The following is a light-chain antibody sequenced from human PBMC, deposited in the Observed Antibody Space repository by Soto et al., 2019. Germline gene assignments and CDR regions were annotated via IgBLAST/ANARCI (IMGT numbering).Light chain of an antibody. Sequence: QSALTQPASVSGSPGQSITISCTGTSSDVGSYNYVSWYQQYQGKAPKPMIYDVSNRPAGVSYRFSGSKSGNTPSRNISGLQAEDEADEYGSSYTTSSTHVVFGGGTKRTVL. CDR3: SSYTTSSTHVV. CDR2: DVS. V-gene: IGLV2-14*01. J-gene: IGLJ3*02. CDR1: SSDVGSYNY.